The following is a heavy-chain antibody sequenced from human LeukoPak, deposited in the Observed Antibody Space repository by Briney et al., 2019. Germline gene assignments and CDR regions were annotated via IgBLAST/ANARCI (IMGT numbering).Heavy chain of an antibody. CDR3: AREMATYADYYGMDV. D-gene: IGHD5-24*01. J-gene: IGHJ6*02. V-gene: IGHV4-39*07. Sequence: PSETLSLTCTVSGGSISSSSYYWGWIRQPPGKGLEWIGSIYYSGSTYYNPSLKSRVTISVDTSKNQFSLKLSSVTAADTAVYYCAREMATYADYYGMDVWGQGTTVTVSS. CDR1: GGSISSSSYY. CDR2: IYYSGST.